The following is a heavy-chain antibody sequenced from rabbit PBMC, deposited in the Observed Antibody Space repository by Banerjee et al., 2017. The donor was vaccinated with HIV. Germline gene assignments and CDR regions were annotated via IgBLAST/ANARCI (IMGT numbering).Heavy chain of an antibody. Sequence: QSLEESGGDLVKPGASLTLTCTASGFSFNNYYYMCWVRQAPGKGLELIACIYTSSGSTWYASWVNGRFTISKTSSTTVTLQMTSLTAADTATYFCARGGYSYGDYGYGLWGQGTLVTVS. CDR1: GFSFNNYYY. CDR2: IYTSSGST. CDR3: ARGGYSYGDYGYGL. D-gene: IGHD6-1*01. J-gene: IGHJ6*01. V-gene: IGHV1S40*01.